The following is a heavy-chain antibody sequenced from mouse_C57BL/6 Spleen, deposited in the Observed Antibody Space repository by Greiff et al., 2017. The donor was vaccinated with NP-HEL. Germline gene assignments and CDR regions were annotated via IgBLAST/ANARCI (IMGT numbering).Heavy chain of an antibody. J-gene: IGHJ4*01. Sequence: EVQGVESGGFFVKPGGSLKLSCAASGFTFSSYAMSWVRQTPEKRLEWVATISDGGSYTYYPDNVKGRFTISRDNAKNNLYLQMSHLKSEDTAMYYCARDTPYYGDYAMDYWGQGTSVTVSS. V-gene: IGHV5-4*01. CDR3: ARDTPYYGDYAMDY. CDR2: ISDGGSYT. CDR1: GFTFSSYA. D-gene: IGHD1-1*01.